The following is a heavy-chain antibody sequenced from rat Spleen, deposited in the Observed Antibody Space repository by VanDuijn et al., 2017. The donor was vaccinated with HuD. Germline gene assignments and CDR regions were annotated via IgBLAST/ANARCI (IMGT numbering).Heavy chain of an antibody. Sequence: QVQLKESGPGLVQPSQTLSLTCTVSGFSLTSYHVIWVRQAPGKGLEWMGIIWGDGSTNYNSALKSRLSISRDTSKSQVFLTMNRLKTDDTAVYYCADLTTVGYWGQGVMVTVSS. J-gene: IGHJ2*01. D-gene: IGHD1-1*01. CDR2: IWGDGST. CDR3: ADLTTVGY. V-gene: IGHV2-77*01. CDR1: GFSLTSYH.